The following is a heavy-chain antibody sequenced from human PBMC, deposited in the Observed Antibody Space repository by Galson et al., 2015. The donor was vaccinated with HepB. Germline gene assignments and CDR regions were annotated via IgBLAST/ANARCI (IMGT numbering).Heavy chain of an antibody. J-gene: IGHJ4*02. CDR1: GFTFSSYW. Sequence: SLRLSCAASGFTFSSYWVSWVRQAPGKGLEWVANIKQDGSEKYYVDSVKGRFTISRDNAKNSLYLQMNSLRAEDTAVYYCARVGITMVRGVIIHYPDPYYFDYWGQGTLVTVSS. CDR2: IKQDGSEK. CDR3: ARVGITMVRGVIIHYPDPYYFDY. V-gene: IGHV3-7*03. D-gene: IGHD3-10*01.